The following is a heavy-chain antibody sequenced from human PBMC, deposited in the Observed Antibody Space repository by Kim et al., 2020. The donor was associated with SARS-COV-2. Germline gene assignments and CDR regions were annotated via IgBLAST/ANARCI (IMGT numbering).Heavy chain of an antibody. D-gene: IGHD3-22*01. Sequence: VKGRFTISRDNAKNSLYMQMNSLRAEDTALYYCARGREFGYYDSSGYFDYWGQGTLVTVSS. CDR3: ARGREFGYYDSSGYFDY. J-gene: IGHJ4*02. V-gene: IGHV3-20*03.